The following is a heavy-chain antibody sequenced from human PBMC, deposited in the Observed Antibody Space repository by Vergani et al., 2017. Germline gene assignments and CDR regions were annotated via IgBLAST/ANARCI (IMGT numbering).Heavy chain of an antibody. Sequence: EVHFLESGGGQVEAGGSLRLSCVASGFPFSNSAMSWVRQTSGKGLEWVSAISGHGDRTYYADSVKGRFTISRDNSKNTVYLQMNSLKAEDRATYYCAREERSNTSPFVGDWGQGTLVTV. CDR3: AREERSNTSPFVGD. CDR2: ISGHGDRT. CDR1: GFPFSNSA. V-gene: IGHV3-23*01. J-gene: IGHJ4*02. D-gene: IGHD2/OR15-2a*01.